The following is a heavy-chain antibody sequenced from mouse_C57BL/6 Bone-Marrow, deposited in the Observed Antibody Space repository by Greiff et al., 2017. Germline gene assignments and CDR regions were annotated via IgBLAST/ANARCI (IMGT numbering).Heavy chain of an antibody. CDR2: IRSKSNNYAT. V-gene: IGHV10-1*01. D-gene: IGHD2-4*01. Sequence: EVQRVESGGGLVQPKGSLKLSCAASGFSFNTYAMNWVRQAPGKGLEWVARIRSKSNNYATYYADSVKDRFTISRDDAESMLYLQMNNLKTGDTAMYYGVSDDYDYWGQGTTLTVSS. CDR3: VSDDYDY. CDR1: GFSFNTYA. J-gene: IGHJ2*01.